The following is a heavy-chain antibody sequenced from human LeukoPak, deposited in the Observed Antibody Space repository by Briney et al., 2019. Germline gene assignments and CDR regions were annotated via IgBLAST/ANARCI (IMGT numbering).Heavy chain of an antibody. CDR1: GFTFSSYA. CDR2: ISGSGGST. Sequence: GGSLRLSCAASGFTFSSYAMSWVRQAPGKGLEWVSAISGSGGSTYYADSVKGRFTISRDDSKNTLYLQMNSLRAEDTAVYYCAKVGLRFLEWLPHYFDYWGQGTLVTVSS. CDR3: AKVGLRFLEWLPHYFDY. D-gene: IGHD3-3*01. J-gene: IGHJ4*02. V-gene: IGHV3-23*01.